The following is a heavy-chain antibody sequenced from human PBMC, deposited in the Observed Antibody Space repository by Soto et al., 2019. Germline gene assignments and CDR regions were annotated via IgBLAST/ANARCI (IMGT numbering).Heavy chain of an antibody. J-gene: IGHJ6*02. D-gene: IGHD6-13*01. CDR3: ARGQGYRTRIAAAGKDYGMDV. Sequence: PSETLSLTCAVYGGSSSGYYWSWIRQPPGKGLEWIGEINHSGSTNYNPSLKSRVTISVDTSKNQFSLKLSSVTAADTAVYYCARGQGYRTRIAAAGKDYGMDVWGQGARVTVSS. CDR1: GGSSSGYY. V-gene: IGHV4-34*01. CDR2: INHSGST.